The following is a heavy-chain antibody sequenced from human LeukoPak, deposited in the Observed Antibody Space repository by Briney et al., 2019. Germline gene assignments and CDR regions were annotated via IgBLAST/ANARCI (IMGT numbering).Heavy chain of an antibody. CDR3: AREHDYDFWSGLSDY. CDR1: GFTFSDYY. J-gene: IGHJ4*02. D-gene: IGHD3-3*01. CDR2: ISSSGSTI. Sequence: GGSLRLSCAASGFTFSDYYMSSIRQAPGKGLEWVSYISSSGSTIYYADSVKGRFTISRDNAKNSLYLQMNSLRAEDTAVYYCAREHDYDFWSGLSDYWGQGTLVTVSS. V-gene: IGHV3-11*04.